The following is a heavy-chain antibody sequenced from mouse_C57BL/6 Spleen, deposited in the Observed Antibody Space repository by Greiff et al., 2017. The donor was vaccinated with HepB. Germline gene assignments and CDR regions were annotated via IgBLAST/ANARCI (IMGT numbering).Heavy chain of an antibody. Sequence: QVQLQQPGAELVRPGSSVKLSCKASGYTFTSYWMHWVKQRPIQGLEWIGNIDPSDSETNYNQKFKDKATLTVDKSSSTAYMQLSSLTSEDSAVYYCALLRAMDYWGQGTSVTVSS. CDR3: ALLRAMDY. V-gene: IGHV1-52*01. D-gene: IGHD1-1*01. CDR1: GYTFTSYW. J-gene: IGHJ4*01. CDR2: IDPSDSET.